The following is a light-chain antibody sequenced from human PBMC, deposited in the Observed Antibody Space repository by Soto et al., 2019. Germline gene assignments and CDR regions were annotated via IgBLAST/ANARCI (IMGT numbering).Light chain of an antibody. CDR3: QQLNI. CDR2: AAS. Sequence: IQLTQSPSSLSASVGDRVTITCRASQGISSYLAWYQQKPGKAPKLLIYAASTLQSGVPSRFSGSGSGTDFTLTISSLKPEDFATYYCQQLNIFGKGTRLEIK. CDR1: QGISSY. V-gene: IGKV1-9*01. J-gene: IGKJ5*01.